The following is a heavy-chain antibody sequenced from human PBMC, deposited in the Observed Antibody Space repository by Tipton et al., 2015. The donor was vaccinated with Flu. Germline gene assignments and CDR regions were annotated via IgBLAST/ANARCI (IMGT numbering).Heavy chain of an antibody. D-gene: IGHD3-22*01. CDR1: TGSVSGYY. J-gene: IGHJ4*02. Sequence: TLSLTCDVSTGSVSGYYWSWIRQSPKRGLEWIGYIHYAGSTNYNPSLKSRVSMSVDTSKNQFSLKLSSLTAADTAVYYCARHFYDSSGYYCLGYWGQGLLVTVSS. CDR2: IHYAGST. V-gene: IGHV4-59*08. CDR3: ARHFYDSSGYYCLGY.